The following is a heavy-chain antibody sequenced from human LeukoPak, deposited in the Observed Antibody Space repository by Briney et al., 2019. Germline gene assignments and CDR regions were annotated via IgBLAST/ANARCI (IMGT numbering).Heavy chain of an antibody. Sequence: GGSLRLSCAASGFTVSSNYMSWVRQAPGKGLEWGSVIYSGGSTYYADSVKGRFTISRDNSKNTLYLQVNSLRAEDTAVYYCARESGDYYFDYWGQGTLVTVSS. D-gene: IGHD4-17*01. CDR2: IYSGGST. V-gene: IGHV3-53*01. CDR1: GFTVSSNY. CDR3: ARESGDYYFDY. J-gene: IGHJ4*02.